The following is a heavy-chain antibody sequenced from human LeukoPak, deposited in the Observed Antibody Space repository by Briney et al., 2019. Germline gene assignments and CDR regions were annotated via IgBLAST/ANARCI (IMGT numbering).Heavy chain of an antibody. Sequence: GRSLRLSCAASGFTFSSYGMHWVRQAPGKGLEWVTVIWYDGSNKYYADSVKGRFTISRDNSKNTLYLQMNSLRAEDTAVYYCAREQRGAGYFDHWGQGTLVTVSS. CDR3: AREQRGAGYFDH. D-gene: IGHD1-26*01. V-gene: IGHV3-33*01. J-gene: IGHJ4*02. CDR1: GFTFSSYG. CDR2: IWYDGSNK.